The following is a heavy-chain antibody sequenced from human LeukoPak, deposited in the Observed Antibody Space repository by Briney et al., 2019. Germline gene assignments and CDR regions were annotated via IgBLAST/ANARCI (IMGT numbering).Heavy chain of an antibody. J-gene: IGHJ4*02. D-gene: IGHD1-20*01. CDR3: STLTSRGLSDS. CDR2: IKSKADGETI. CDR1: GFTFTNAW. Sequence: GGSLRLSCAATGFTFTNAWMNWVRQAPGKGLEWVGRIKSKADGETIDYAAPVKGRFTFSRDDSKNMLYLQMNSLKSEDTAVYYCSTLTSRGLSDSWGQGTLVTVSS. V-gene: IGHV3-15*07.